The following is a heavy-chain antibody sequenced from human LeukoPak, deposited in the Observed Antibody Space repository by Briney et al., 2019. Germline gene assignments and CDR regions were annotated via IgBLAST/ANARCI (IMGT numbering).Heavy chain of an antibody. CDR2: ISYDGSNK. D-gene: IGHD3-10*01. Sequence: PGGSLRLSCAASGFTFSSYAMHWVRQAPGKGLEWVAVISYDGSNKYYADSVRGRFTISRDNSKNTLYLQMNSLRAEDTAVYYCARDRAVKRAFDIWGQGTMVTVSS. J-gene: IGHJ3*02. CDR3: ARDRAVKRAFDI. CDR1: GFTFSSYA. V-gene: IGHV3-30-3*01.